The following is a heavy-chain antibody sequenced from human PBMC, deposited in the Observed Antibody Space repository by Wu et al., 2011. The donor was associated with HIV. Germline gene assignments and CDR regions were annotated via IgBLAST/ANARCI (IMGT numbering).Heavy chain of an antibody. CDR3: ASVRCHVDHCYFPLLGTAFDI. J-gene: IGHJ3*02. CDR1: GRGFPTSI. D-gene: IGHD2-15*01. CDR2: INGYNGNS. V-gene: IGHV1-18*01. Sequence: VQSGAEVKKPGASVRVSCKASGRGFPTSIVTWVRQAPGQGLEWLGWINGYNGNSRYRQNFQDRVSMSTDSATTTAYMELRSLKSDDTAVYYCASVRCHVDHCYFPLLGTAFDIWGQGTMVTVSS.